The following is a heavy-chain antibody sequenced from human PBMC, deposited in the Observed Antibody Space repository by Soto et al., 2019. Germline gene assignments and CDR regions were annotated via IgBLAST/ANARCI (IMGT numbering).Heavy chain of an antibody. CDR1: GFSFSSYA. V-gene: IGHV3-23*01. CDR2: ISGSGGST. J-gene: IGHJ5*02. Sequence: XVSLRLSCAASGFSFSSYAMSWVRQAPGKGLEWVSAISGSGGSTYYADSVKGRFTISRDNSKNTLYLQMNSLRAEDTAVYYCAKVGYSYGGGRRGYNWFDPWGQGTLVTVSS. CDR3: AKVGYSYGGGRRGYNWFDP. D-gene: IGHD5-18*01.